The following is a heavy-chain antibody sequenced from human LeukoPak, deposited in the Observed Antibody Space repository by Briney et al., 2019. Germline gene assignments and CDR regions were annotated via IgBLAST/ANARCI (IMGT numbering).Heavy chain of an antibody. CDR1: GGSFTNNW. CDR3: ARGTPSYYDSSGYLGAFDI. J-gene: IGHJ3*02. Sequence: SGTLSLTCVVSGGSFTNNWWSWVRQPPGKGLEWIGEIYHSGSTTYNPSLKSRVTISIDTSKNHFSLKLSSVTAADTAVYYCARGTPSYYDSSGYLGAFDIWGQGTMVTVSS. CDR2: IYHSGST. D-gene: IGHD3-22*01. V-gene: IGHV4-4*02.